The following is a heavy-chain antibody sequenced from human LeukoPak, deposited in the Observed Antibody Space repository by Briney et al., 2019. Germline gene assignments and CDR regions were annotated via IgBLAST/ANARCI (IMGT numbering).Heavy chain of an antibody. J-gene: IGHJ6*03. CDR1: GYTFTSYY. Sequence: GASVKVSCKGSGYTFTSYYMHWVRQAPGQGLEWMGIINPSGGSTSYAQKFQGRVTMTRDTSTSTVYMELSSLRSEDTAVYYCARDFPSYGSGSNFYYYYYYMDVWGKGTTVTVSS. V-gene: IGHV1-46*01. CDR3: ARDFPSYGSGSNFYYYYYYMDV. D-gene: IGHD3-10*01. CDR2: INPSGGST.